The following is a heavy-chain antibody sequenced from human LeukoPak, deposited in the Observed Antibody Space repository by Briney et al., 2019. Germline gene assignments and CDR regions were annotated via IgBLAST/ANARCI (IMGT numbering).Heavy chain of an antibody. V-gene: IGHV4-30-2*01. CDR1: GGSISSGGYS. J-gene: IGHJ5*02. CDR3: ARAGNWFDP. Sequence: SQTLSLTCAVSGGSISSGGYSWSWIRQPPGKGLEWIGYIYHSGSTYYDPSLKSRVTISVDRSKNQFSLKLSSVTAADTAVYYCARAGNWFDPCGQGTLVTVSS. CDR2: IYHSGST.